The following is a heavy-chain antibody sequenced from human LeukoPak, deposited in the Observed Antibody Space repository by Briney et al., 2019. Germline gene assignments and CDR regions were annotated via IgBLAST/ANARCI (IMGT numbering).Heavy chain of an antibody. CDR3: ARLEIAAAGNP. D-gene: IGHD6-13*01. CDR1: GGSISSSSYY. J-gene: IGHJ5*02. Sequence: SETLSLTCTVSGGSISSSSYYWGWIRQPPGKGLEWIGSIYYSGSTYYNPSLKSRVTISVDTSKNQFPLKLSSVTAADTAVYYCARLEIAAAGNPWGHGTLVTVSS. V-gene: IGHV4-39*01. CDR2: IYYSGST.